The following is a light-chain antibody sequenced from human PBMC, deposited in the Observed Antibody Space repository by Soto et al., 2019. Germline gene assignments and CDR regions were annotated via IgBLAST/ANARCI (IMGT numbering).Light chain of an antibody. V-gene: IGKV3-20*01. CDR3: QQNGSSPRIT. Sequence: EIVLTQSPGTLSLSPGERATLSCRASQSVSSSYLAWYQQKPGQAPRLLIYGASSRATGIPDRFSGSGSGTDFTLTISRLEPEGLAVYYGQQNGSSPRITFGQGTRLEIK. J-gene: IGKJ5*01. CDR1: QSVSSSY. CDR2: GAS.